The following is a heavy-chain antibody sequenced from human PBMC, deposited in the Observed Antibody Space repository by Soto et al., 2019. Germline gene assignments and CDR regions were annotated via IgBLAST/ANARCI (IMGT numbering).Heavy chain of an antibody. CDR3: AREWAMVTTGAFDI. D-gene: IGHD4-17*01. J-gene: IGHJ3*02. Sequence: QVQLVESGGGVVQPGRSLRLSCAASGFTFSSYGMHWVRQAPGKGLEWVAVIWYDGSNKYYADSVKGRFTISRDNSKNTLYLQMNSLRAEDTAVYYCAREWAMVTTGAFDIWGQGTMVTVSS. CDR1: GFTFSSYG. V-gene: IGHV3-33*01. CDR2: IWYDGSNK.